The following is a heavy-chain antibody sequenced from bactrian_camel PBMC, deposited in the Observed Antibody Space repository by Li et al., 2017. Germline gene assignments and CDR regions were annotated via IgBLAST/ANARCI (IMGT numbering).Heavy chain of an antibody. V-gene: IGHV3S53*01. Sequence: QVQLVESGGASVQAGGTLTLSCAASGPLYHSYTMGWFRLAPGNDRERVAQITSDGVREYADFVKGRFTISRTNAKNTHALQMTSLQPEDTAMYYCTGGGSMFRGCEYDYWGQGTQVTVS. D-gene: IGHD3*01. CDR1: GPLYHSYT. CDR2: ITSDGVR. J-gene: IGHJ4*01. CDR3: TGGGSMFRGCEYDY.